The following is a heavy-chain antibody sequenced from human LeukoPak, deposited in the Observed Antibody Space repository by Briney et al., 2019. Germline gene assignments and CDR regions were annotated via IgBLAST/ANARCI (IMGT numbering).Heavy chain of an antibody. D-gene: IGHD6-13*01. Sequence: SETLSLTCTVSGGSISSYYWSWIRQPPGKGLEWIGYIYYSGSTNYNPSLKSRVTISVDTSKNQFSLKLSSATAADTAVYYCARTTEAHSWRTRYYDYYMDVWGKGTTVTVSS. CDR1: GGSISSYY. CDR3: ARTTEAHSWRTRYYDYYMDV. CDR2: IYYSGST. V-gene: IGHV4-59*01. J-gene: IGHJ6*03.